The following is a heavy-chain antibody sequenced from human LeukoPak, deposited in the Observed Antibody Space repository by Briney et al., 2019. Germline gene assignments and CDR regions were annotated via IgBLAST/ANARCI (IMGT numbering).Heavy chain of an antibody. Sequence: GGSLRLSCAASGFTFSSYGMHWVRQAPGKGLEWVALISYDGRNKYYADSVKGRFTISRDNSKNTLFLQMNSLRTEDTAVYYCARDQTGFCSGSSCLGSTFDYWGQGTLVTVSS. V-gene: IGHV3-30*03. CDR2: ISYDGRNK. J-gene: IGHJ4*02. D-gene: IGHD2-15*01. CDR1: GFTFSSYG. CDR3: ARDQTGFCSGSSCLGSTFDY.